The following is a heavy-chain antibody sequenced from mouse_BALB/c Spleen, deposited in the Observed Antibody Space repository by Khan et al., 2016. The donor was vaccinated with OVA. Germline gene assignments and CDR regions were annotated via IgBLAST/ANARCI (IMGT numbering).Heavy chain of an antibody. CDR3: ARPPYVSYVMDN. Sequence: LVESGPELKKPGETVKISCKASGHTFTKYGMNWVKQAPGKGLKWMGWINTYTGEPTYADDFNGRFAFSLETSSSTAYLQMNNLTNEDTATYFCARPPYVSYVMDNWGQGTSVTVSS. D-gene: IGHD1-1*01. CDR1: GHTFTKYG. J-gene: IGHJ4*01. V-gene: IGHV9-3-1*01. CDR2: INTYTGEP.